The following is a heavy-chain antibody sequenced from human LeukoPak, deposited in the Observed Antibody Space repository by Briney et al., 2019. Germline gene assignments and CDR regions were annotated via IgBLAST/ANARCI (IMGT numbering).Heavy chain of an antibody. CDR1: GGTFSSYA. J-gene: IGHJ6*03. CDR2: IIPIFGTA. V-gene: IGHV1-69*13. D-gene: IGHD6-13*01. CDR3: ARAPYSSSWEPYYYYMDV. Sequence: GASVKVSCKASGGTFSSYAISWVRQAPGQGLEWMGGIIPIFGTANYAQKFQGRVTITADESTSTAYMELSSLRSEDTAVYYCARAPYSSSWEPYYYYMDVWGKGTTVTVSS.